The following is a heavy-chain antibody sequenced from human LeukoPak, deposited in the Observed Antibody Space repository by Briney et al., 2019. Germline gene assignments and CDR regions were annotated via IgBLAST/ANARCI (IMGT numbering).Heavy chain of an antibody. CDR3: ARDRGGYCSGGSCYSLYYYYYMDV. D-gene: IGHD2-15*01. V-gene: IGHV1-69*04. J-gene: IGHJ6*03. Sequence: GASVKVSCKASGGTFSSYAISWVRQAPGQGLEWMGRIIPILGIANYAQKFQGRVTITADKSTSTAYMGLSSLRSEDTAVYYCARDRGGYCSGGSCYSLYYYYYMDVWGKGTTVTVSS. CDR1: GGTFSSYA. CDR2: IIPILGIA.